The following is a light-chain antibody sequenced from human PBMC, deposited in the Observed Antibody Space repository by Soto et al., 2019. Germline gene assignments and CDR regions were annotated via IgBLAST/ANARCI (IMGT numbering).Light chain of an antibody. CDR1: QSISSY. CDR2: AAS. Sequence: MQVTQAPCSMSAYVGDRVTITCRASQSISSYLNWYQQKPGKAPKLLIYAASSLQSGVPSRFSGSGSGTEFTLTISSLQPDDFATYYCQQYMSYSFGQGSKV. CDR3: QQYMSYS. V-gene: IGKV1-39*01. J-gene: IGKJ1*01.